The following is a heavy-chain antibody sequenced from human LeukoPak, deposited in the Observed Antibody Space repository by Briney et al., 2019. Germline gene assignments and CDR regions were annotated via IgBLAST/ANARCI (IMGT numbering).Heavy chain of an antibody. CDR1: GFTFSSYS. V-gene: IGHV3-21*01. CDR2: ISSSSSYI. CDR3: ARVGYSGYDQQRYYYYYGMDV. Sequence: PGGSLRLSCAASGFTFSSYSMNWVRQAPGKGLEWVSSISSSSSYIYYADSVKGRFAISRDNAKNSLYLQMNSLRAEDTAVYYCARVGYSGYDQQRYYYYYGMDVWGQGTTVTVSS. J-gene: IGHJ6*02. D-gene: IGHD5-12*01.